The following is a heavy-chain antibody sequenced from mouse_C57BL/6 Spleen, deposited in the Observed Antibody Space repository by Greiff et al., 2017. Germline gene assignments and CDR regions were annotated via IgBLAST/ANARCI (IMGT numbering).Heavy chain of an antibody. CDR2: IDPSDSYT. Sequence: QVQLQQPGAELVMPGASVKLSCKASGYTFTSYWMHWVKQRPGQGLEWIGEIDPSDSYTNYNQKFKGKSTLTVDKSSSTAYMQLSSLTSEDSAVYYCASWSNYGESAWFAYWGQGTLGTVSA. CDR3: ASWSNYGESAWFAY. D-gene: IGHD2-5*01. V-gene: IGHV1-69*01. CDR1: GYTFTSYW. J-gene: IGHJ3*01.